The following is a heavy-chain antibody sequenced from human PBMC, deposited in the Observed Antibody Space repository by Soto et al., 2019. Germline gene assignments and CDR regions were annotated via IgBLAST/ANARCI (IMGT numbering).Heavy chain of an antibody. D-gene: IGHD3-16*01. Sequence: QVQLVQSGAEVKKPGASVKVSCKASGYTFTSYGISWVRQAPGQGLEWMGWISAYNGNTNYAQKLQGRVTMTTDTGTSTAYMVRRSRRSADLAVYYCARDPLSGRETYYYYGMDVWGRGTTDTVSS. CDR2: ISAYNGNT. CDR3: ARDPLSGRETYYYYGMDV. J-gene: IGHJ6*02. CDR1: GYTFTSYG. V-gene: IGHV1-18*03.